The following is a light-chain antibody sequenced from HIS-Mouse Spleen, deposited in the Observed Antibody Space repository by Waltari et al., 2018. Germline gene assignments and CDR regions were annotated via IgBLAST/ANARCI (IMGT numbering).Light chain of an antibody. V-gene: IGLV1-47*01. Sequence: QSVLTQPPSASGTPGQRVPISCSGSSSNIGSNYVYWYQQLPGTAPKPLIYRNNQRPSGVPDRFSGSKSGTSASLAIGGLRSEDEADYYCAAWDDSLSGPVFGGGTKLTVL. CDR3: AAWDDSLSGPV. CDR1: SSNIGSNY. CDR2: RNN. J-gene: IGLJ3*02.